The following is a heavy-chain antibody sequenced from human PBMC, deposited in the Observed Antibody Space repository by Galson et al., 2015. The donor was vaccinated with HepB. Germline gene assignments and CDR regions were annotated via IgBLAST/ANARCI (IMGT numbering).Heavy chain of an antibody. V-gene: IGHV3-15*01. CDR2: ISTKSDGETR. J-gene: IGHJ2*01. D-gene: IGHD3-3*01. Sequence: SLRLSCAGSGFLFRDATMHWVRQAPGKGLAWVGRISTKSDGETRDYDAAVKGRFNIARDDSKNKLHLHMDSLKPEDTAVYYCTTSWRVITSPFSLWGRGTLVTVSS. CDR1: GFLFRDAT. CDR3: TTSWRVITSPFSL.